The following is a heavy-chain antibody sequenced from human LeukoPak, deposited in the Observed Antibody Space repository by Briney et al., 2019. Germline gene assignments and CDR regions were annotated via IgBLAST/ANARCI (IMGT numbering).Heavy chain of an antibody. V-gene: IGHV4-34*01. Sequence: SETLSLTCAVYGGPFSGYYWSWIRQPPGKGLEWIGGINHSGSTNYNPSLKSRVTISVDTSKNQFSLKLSSVTAADTAVYYCATEMATAIDYWGQGTLVTVSS. CDR2: INHSGST. CDR3: ATEMATAIDY. CDR1: GGPFSGYY. D-gene: IGHD5-24*01. J-gene: IGHJ4*02.